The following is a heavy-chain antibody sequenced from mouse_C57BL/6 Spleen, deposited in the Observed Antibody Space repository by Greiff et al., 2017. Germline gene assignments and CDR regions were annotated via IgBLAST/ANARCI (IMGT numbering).Heavy chain of an antibody. Sequence: QVQLQQSGAELMKPGASVKLSCKATGYTFTGYWIEWVKQRPGHGLEWIGEILPGSGSTNYNEKFKGKATFTADTSSNTAYMQLSSLTTEDSAIYYCARRDGVYSNYVDYYAMDYWGQGTTLTVSS. CDR3: ARRDGVYSNYVDYYAMDY. CDR1: GYTFTGYW. V-gene: IGHV1-9*01. CDR2: ILPGSGST. D-gene: IGHD2-5*01. J-gene: IGHJ4*01.